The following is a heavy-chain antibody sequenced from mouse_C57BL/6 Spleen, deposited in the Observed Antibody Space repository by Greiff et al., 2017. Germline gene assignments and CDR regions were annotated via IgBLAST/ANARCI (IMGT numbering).Heavy chain of an antibody. CDR1: GFSLTSYA. D-gene: IGHD4-1*01. Sequence: VKLMESGPGLVAPSQSLSITCTVSGFSLTSYAISWVRQPPGKGLEWLGVIWTGGGTNYNSALKSRLSISKDNSKSHVFLKMDSLQTDDTDRYDCARWDAGALDYWGQGTSVTVSS. CDR3: ARWDAGALDY. J-gene: IGHJ4*01. CDR2: IWTGGGT. V-gene: IGHV2-9-1*01.